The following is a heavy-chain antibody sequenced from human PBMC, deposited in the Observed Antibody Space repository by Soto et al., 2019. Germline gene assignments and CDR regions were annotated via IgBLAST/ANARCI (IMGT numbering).Heavy chain of an antibody. V-gene: IGHV4-59*01. Sequence: QVQLQESGPGLVKPSETLSLTCTVSGGSISSYYWSWIRQPPGKGLEWIGYIYYSGSTNYNPSLKSRVTISVDTSKNQFSLKLSSVTAADTAVYYCARGITMVRGGLFDYWGQGTLVTVSS. CDR3: ARGITMVRGGLFDY. D-gene: IGHD3-10*01. J-gene: IGHJ4*02. CDR1: GGSISSYY. CDR2: IYYSGST.